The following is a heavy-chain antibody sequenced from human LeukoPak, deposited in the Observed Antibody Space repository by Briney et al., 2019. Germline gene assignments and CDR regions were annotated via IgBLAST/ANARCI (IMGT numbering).Heavy chain of an antibody. Sequence: SVKVSCKASGGTFSGYGFSWVRQAPGRGLEWMGKIIPVFGTAIYAQKFQGRVAITTDASTSTVYMALSSLRSEDTAVYYCARYGDNDYWYFDLWGRGSLVTVSS. CDR2: IIPVFGTA. CDR1: GGTFSGYG. CDR3: ARYGDNDYWYFDL. D-gene: IGHD4-17*01. V-gene: IGHV1-69*05. J-gene: IGHJ2*01.